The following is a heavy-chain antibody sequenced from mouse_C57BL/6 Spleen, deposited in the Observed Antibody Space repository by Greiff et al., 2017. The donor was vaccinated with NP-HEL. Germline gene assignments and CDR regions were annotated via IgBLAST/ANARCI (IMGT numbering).Heavy chain of an antibody. CDR2: IYPRSGNT. CDR3: ARSIYYGSSYQYFDV. Sequence: VQLQQSGAELARPGASVKLSCKASGYTFTSYGISWVKQRTGQGLEWIGEIYPRSGNTYYNEKFKGKATLTADKSSSTAYMELRSLTSEDSAVYFCARSIYYGSSYQYFDVWGTGTTVTVSS. D-gene: IGHD1-1*01. J-gene: IGHJ1*03. V-gene: IGHV1-81*01. CDR1: GYTFTSYG.